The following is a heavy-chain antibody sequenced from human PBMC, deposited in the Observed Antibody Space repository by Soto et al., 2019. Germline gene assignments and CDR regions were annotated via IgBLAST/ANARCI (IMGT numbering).Heavy chain of an antibody. CDR3: ARRGSGSYYDY. CDR1: GFTFSSYA. J-gene: IGHJ4*02. Sequence: GGSLRLSCAASGFTFSSYAMRWVRQAPVKGLEWVSAISGSGGSTYYADSVKGRFTISRDNSKNTLYLQMNSLRAEDTAVYYCARRGSGSYYDYWGQGTLVTVTS. V-gene: IGHV3-23*01. D-gene: IGHD1-26*01. CDR2: ISGSGGST.